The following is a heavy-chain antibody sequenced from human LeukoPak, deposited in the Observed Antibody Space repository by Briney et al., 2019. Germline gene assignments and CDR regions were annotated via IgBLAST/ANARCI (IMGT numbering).Heavy chain of an antibody. CDR3: ARDLKLIAVAGQKDY. D-gene: IGHD6-19*01. V-gene: IGHV1-46*01. CDR1: GYTFTSYY. J-gene: IGHJ4*02. Sequence: ASVKVSCKASGYTFTSYYMHWVRQAPGQGLGWMGIINPSGGSTSYAQKFQGRVTMTRDTSTSTVYMELSSLRSEDTAVYYCARDLKLIAVAGQKDYWGQGTLVTVSS. CDR2: INPSGGST.